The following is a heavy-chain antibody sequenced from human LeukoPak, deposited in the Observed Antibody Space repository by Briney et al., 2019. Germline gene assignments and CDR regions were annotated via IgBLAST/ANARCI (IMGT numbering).Heavy chain of an antibody. CDR2: IYYSGST. D-gene: IGHD2-15*01. V-gene: IGHV4-39*07. CDR1: GGSISSSSYY. Sequence: SETLSLTCTVSGGSISSSSYYWGWIRQPPGKGLEWIGSIYYSGSTYYNPSLKSRVTISVDTSKNQFSLKLSSVTAADTAVYYCARVPVVVAAKDAFDIWGQGTMVTVSS. J-gene: IGHJ3*02. CDR3: ARVPVVVAAKDAFDI.